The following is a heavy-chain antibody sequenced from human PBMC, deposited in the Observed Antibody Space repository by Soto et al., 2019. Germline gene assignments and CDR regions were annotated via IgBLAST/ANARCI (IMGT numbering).Heavy chain of an antibody. CDR2: INTANGNK. V-gene: IGHV1-3*04. CDR1: GYSFITNA. Sequence: QVQLVQSGAEVKKPGASVRVSCQASGYSFITNANHWLRKAPGQGLEWMGWINTANGNKEYSQKFQGRVTFTRDTSATTAYMDLSSLRSEDTATYYCARRYKSAGWFDPWGQGTLVTVSS. CDR3: ARRYKSAGWFDP. D-gene: IGHD1-1*01. J-gene: IGHJ5*02.